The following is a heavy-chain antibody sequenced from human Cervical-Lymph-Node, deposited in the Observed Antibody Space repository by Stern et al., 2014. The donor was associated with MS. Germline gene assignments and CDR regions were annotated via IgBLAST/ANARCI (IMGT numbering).Heavy chain of an antibody. CDR2: IAAGSGNT. D-gene: IGHD6-13*01. V-gene: IGHV1-58*01. CDR3: AARYSSNWYDYYYGLDV. J-gene: IGHJ6*02. CDR1: GFTFSSSA. Sequence: QLVQSGPEVKKPGTSVKVSCKASGFTFSSSAVHWVRQARGQRLEWIGLIAAGSGNTNYAQKFQERVSITRDMSTSTAYMELSSLRSEDTAVYYCAARYSSNWYDYYYGLDVWGQGTTVTVSS.